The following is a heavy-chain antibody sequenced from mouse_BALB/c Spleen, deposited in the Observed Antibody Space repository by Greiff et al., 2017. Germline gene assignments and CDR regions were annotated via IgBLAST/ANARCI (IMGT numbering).Heavy chain of an antibody. V-gene: IGHV1S22*01. Sequence: LKQPGSELVRPGASVKLSCKASGYTFTSYWMHWVKQRPGQGLEWIGNIYPGSGSTNYDEKFKSKATLTVDTSSSTAYMQLSSLTSEDSAVYYCTRSRPFFAYWGQGTLVTVSA. CDR1: GYTFTSYW. CDR2: IYPGSGST. J-gene: IGHJ3*01. CDR3: TRSRPFFAY.